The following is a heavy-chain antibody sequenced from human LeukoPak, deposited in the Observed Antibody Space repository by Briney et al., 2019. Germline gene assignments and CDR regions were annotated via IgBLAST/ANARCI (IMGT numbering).Heavy chain of an antibody. V-gene: IGHV3-23*01. J-gene: IGHJ1*01. CDR1: GFIFSSYA. CDR3: AKGGVVLVPAAMGHFQH. D-gene: IGHD2-2*01. CDR2: ISGSGIST. Sequence: GGSLRLSCAASGFIFSSYAMSWVRQAPGKGLEWVSAISGSGISTCYADSVKGRFTISRDNSKNTLYLQMNSLRAEDTAVYYCAKGGVVLVPAAMGHFQHWGQGTLVTVSS.